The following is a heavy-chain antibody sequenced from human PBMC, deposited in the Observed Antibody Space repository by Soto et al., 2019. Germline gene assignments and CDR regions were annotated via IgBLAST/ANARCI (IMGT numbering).Heavy chain of an antibody. V-gene: IGHV3-30*18. CDR1: GFTFSSYG. CDR2: ISYDGSNK. D-gene: IGHD6-6*01. Sequence: GGSLRLSCAASGFTFSSYGMHWVRQAPGKGLEWVAVISYDGSNKYYADSVKGRFTISRDNSKNTLYLQMNSLRAEDTAVYYCAKESIAARHRDIDFDYWGQGTLVTVSS. CDR3: AKESIAARHRDIDFDY. J-gene: IGHJ4*02.